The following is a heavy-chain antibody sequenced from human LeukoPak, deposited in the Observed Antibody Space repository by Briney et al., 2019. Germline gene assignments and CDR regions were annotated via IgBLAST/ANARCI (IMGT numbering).Heavy chain of an antibody. V-gene: IGHV3-23*01. CDR2: ISGSGGST. Sequence: GGSLRLSCAASGFTFSSYAMSWVRQAPGKGLEWVSGISGSGGSTYYADSMKGRFTISRDNSKNTLYLQINSLRAEDTAVYYCAKDFSVGVTMIRGPFDPWGQGTLVTVSS. D-gene: IGHD3-10*01. CDR3: AKDFSVGVTMIRGPFDP. CDR1: GFTFSSYA. J-gene: IGHJ5*02.